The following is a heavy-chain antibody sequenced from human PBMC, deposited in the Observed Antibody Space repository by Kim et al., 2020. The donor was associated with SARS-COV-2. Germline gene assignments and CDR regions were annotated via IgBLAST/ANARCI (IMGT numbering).Heavy chain of an antibody. V-gene: IGHV4-39*01. Sequence: SETLSLTCTVSGGSISSSSYYWGWIRQPPGKGLEWIGSIYYSGSTYYNPSLKSRVTISVDTSKNQFSLKLCSVTAADTAVYYCARRRDGYRTRVYYFDYWGQGTLVTVSS. J-gene: IGHJ4*02. CDR2: IYYSGST. CDR1: GGSISSSSYY. CDR3: ARRRDGYRTRVYYFDY. D-gene: IGHD5-12*01.